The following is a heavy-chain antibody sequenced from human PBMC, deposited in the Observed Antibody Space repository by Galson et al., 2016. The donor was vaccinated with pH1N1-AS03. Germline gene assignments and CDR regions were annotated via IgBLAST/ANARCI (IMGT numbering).Heavy chain of an antibody. CDR3: TRSRYYNTNLYYFDY. Sequence: PALVKPTQTLTLTCAFSGFSLATSGVGVGWIRQPPGKALEWLALIYWDDDKLYNPSLKSRLTVTKDTSKNLVVLTLTDMYPVDTATYFCTRSRYYNTNLYYFDYWGQGTLVTVSS. V-gene: IGHV2-5*02. J-gene: IGHJ4*02. CDR2: IYWDDDK. D-gene: IGHD2/OR15-2a*01. CDR1: GFSLATSGVG.